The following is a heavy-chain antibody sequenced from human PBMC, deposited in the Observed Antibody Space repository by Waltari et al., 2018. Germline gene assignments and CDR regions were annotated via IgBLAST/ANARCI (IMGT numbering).Heavy chain of an antibody. D-gene: IGHD6-19*01. J-gene: IGHJ6*02. CDR1: GYTFTSYA. V-gene: IGHV1-3*01. CDR2: INAGKGNK. Sequence: QVQLVQSGAEVKKPGASVKVSCKASGYTFTSYAMHWVRQAPGQRLEWMGWINAGKGNKKNSQKYQGRVTMTRDTSASTAYMELSSLRSEDTAVYYCARDPGSGWFQTYYYYGMDVWGQGTTVTVSS. CDR3: ARDPGSGWFQTYYYYGMDV.